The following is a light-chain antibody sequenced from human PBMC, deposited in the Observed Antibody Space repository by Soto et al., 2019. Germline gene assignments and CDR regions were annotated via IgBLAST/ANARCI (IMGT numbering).Light chain of an antibody. J-gene: IGKJ1*01. Sequence: IRLTQSPYTLSASVGDRVTITCRASQSISSWLAWYQQKPGKAPKLLIYDASSLESGVPSRFSGSGSGTEFTLTISSLQPDDFATYYCQQYNSYSRTFGQGT. CDR1: QSISSW. CDR3: QQYNSYSRT. V-gene: IGKV1-5*01. CDR2: DAS.